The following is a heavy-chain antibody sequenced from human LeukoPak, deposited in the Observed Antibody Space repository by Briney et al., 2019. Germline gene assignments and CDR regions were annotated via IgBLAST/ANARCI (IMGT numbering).Heavy chain of an antibody. J-gene: IGHJ3*02. CDR2: INHSGST. D-gene: IGHD1-7*01. V-gene: IGHV4-34*01. Sequence: PSETLSLTCAVYGGSFSGHYWTWIRQPPGKGLEWIGEINHSGSTNYNPSLKSRVTISVDTSKNQFSLKLSSVTAADTAVYYCACRTNWNSDAFDIWGQGTMVTVSS. CDR1: GGSFSGHY. CDR3: ACRTNWNSDAFDI.